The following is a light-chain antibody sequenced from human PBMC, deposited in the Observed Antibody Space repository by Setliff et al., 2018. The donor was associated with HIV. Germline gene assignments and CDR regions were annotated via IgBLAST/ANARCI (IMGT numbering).Light chain of an antibody. CDR3: CSYTSSSTHV. CDR1: SSNIGSNY. CDR2: RNN. Sequence: QSALTQPPSASGTPGQRVTISCSGSSSNIGSNYVYWYQQLPGTAPKLLIYRNNQRPSGVPDRFSGPKSGTSASLAISGLRSEDEADYYCCSYTSSSTHVFGTGTKVTVL. J-gene: IGLJ1*01. V-gene: IGLV1-47*01.